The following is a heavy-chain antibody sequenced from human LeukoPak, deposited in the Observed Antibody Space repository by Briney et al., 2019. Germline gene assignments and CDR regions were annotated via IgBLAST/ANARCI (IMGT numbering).Heavy chain of an antibody. CDR3: ARDGLGYSLPFDY. V-gene: IGHV4-59*01. D-gene: IGHD6-13*01. J-gene: IGHJ4*02. Sequence: PSETLSLTCIVSSGSISSYYWSWIRQPPGKGLEWIGYIHYSGSTNYNPSLKSRVNISVDTSKNQFSLILSFVTAADTAVYYCARDGLGYSLPFDYWGQGTLVTVSS. CDR1: SGSISSYY. CDR2: IHYSGST.